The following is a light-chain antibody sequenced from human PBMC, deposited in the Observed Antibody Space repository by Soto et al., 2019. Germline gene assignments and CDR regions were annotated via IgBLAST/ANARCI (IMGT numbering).Light chain of an antibody. Sequence: DIVMTQSPCTLSVSPWERATLSFRASQSVGTNLAWYQQKPGQAPRLLIYGASSRATGIPNRFSGSGSGTDFTLTISRLEPEDFAVYYCQQYGNSPQTFGQGTKVDIK. V-gene: IGKV3-20*01. CDR1: QSVGTN. J-gene: IGKJ1*01. CDR2: GAS. CDR3: QQYGNSPQT.